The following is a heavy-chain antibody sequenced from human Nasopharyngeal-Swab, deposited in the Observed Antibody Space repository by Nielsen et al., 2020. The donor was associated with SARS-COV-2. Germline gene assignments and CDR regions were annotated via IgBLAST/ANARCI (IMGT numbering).Heavy chain of an antibody. D-gene: IGHD6-13*01. Sequence: PSVKVSCKASGYTFTSYAMHWVRQAPGQRLEWMGWINAGNGNTKYSQKFQGRVTITRDTSASTAYMELSSLRSEDTAVYYCAVGKIAAGDYYYYYGMDVWGQGTTVTVSS. V-gene: IGHV1-3*01. CDR3: AVGKIAAGDYYYYYGMDV. J-gene: IGHJ6*02. CDR2: INAGNGNT. CDR1: GYTFTSYA.